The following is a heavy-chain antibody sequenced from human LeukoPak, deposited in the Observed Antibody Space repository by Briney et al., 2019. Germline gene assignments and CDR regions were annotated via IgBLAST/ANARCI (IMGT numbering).Heavy chain of an antibody. Sequence: SETLSLTCTVSGGSISSYYWSWIRQPPGKGLEWIGYIYYSGSTNYNPPLKSRVTISIDTSKNQFSLSLSSVTAADTAVYYCATEYYYDSTGFFDYWGQGILVTVSS. D-gene: IGHD3-22*01. CDR2: IYYSGST. J-gene: IGHJ4*02. CDR3: ATEYYYDSTGFFDY. CDR1: GGSISSYY. V-gene: IGHV4-59*01.